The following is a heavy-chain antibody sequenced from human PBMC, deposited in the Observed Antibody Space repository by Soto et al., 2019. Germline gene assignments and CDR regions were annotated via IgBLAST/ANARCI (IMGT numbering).Heavy chain of an antibody. Sequence: PSETLSLTCTVSGGSISSYYWGWIRQPPGKGLDWIGYIYYSGSTNYNPSLKSRVTISVDTSKNQFSLKLSSVTAADTAVYYCARVGSSWYHNWFDPWGQGTLVTVSS. CDR2: IYYSGST. D-gene: IGHD6-13*01. CDR3: ARVGSSWYHNWFDP. J-gene: IGHJ5*02. V-gene: IGHV4-59*01. CDR1: GGSISSYY.